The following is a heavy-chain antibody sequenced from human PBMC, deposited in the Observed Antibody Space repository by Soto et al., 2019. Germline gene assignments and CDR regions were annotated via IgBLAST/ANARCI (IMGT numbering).Heavy chain of an antibody. J-gene: IGHJ4*02. Sequence: SETLSLTCSVSGGSISSGGYYWNWIRQHPGKGLEWIGYIYYSGSTYYNPSLKSRVTISVDTSKNQFSLKLSSVTAADTAVYYCARGKYDLGFGEPNFDSWGQGTLVTVPQ. CDR3: ARGKYDLGFGEPNFDS. CDR2: IYYSGST. V-gene: IGHV4-31*02. D-gene: IGHD3-10*01. CDR1: GGSISSGGYY.